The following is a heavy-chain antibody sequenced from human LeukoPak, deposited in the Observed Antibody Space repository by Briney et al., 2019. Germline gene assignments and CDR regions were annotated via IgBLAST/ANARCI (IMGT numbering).Heavy chain of an antibody. V-gene: IGHV3-21*01. J-gene: IGHJ3*02. CDR2: INTSSSYI. Sequence: GGSLRLSCAASGFTFSSYSMNWVRQAPRKGLEWVSSINTSSSYIYSADSVKGRFTISRDNAKNSLYLQMNSLRAEDTAVYYCARVPMTHDAFDIWGQGTMVTVSS. CDR3: ARVPMTHDAFDI. CDR1: GFTFSSYS.